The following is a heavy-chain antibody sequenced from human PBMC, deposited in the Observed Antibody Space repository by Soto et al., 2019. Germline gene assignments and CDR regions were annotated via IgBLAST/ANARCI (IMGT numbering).Heavy chain of an antibody. Sequence: GGSLRLSCAASGFTFSSYGMHWVRQAPGKGLEWVAVIRGDGSSKYYADSVKGRFTISRDNSKNTLYLQMNSLRAEDMAVYYCAKDRRDAYSGYDWWGQGTLVTVSS. CDR2: IRGDGSSK. V-gene: IGHV3-33*06. J-gene: IGHJ4*02. D-gene: IGHD5-12*01. CDR3: AKDRRDAYSGYDW. CDR1: GFTFSSYG.